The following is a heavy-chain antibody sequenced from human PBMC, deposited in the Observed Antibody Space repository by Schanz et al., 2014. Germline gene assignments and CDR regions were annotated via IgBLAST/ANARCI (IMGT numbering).Heavy chain of an antibody. CDR1: TSLFSRSV. V-gene: IGHV3-33*08. D-gene: IGHD6-6*01. Sequence: DLVESGGGVVQPGRSLTLSCAVSTSLFSRSVIHWVRQAPGKGLEWVAVMWNDGIKTHYADSGKGRFTISRDNSKNTVYLQMNSLRAEDTAVYYCATEGPRGTRHPINYYYAMDNWGQGTKVTV. CDR3: ATEGPRGTRHPINYYYAMDN. J-gene: IGHJ6*02. CDR2: MWNDGIKT.